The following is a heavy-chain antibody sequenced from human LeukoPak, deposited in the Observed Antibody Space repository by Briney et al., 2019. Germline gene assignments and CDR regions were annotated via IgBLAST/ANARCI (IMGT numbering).Heavy chain of an antibody. J-gene: IGHJ4*02. CDR2: IYYSGSS. Sequence: SETLSLTCTVSGGSLSSYYRSWIRQPPEQGMEWIGYIYYSGSSNYNPSLKRRVTISLDTSKNHFSLKLSSVTAADTAVYYCARGGGSRDGYNFDYWGQGTLVTASS. CDR1: GGSLSSYY. V-gene: IGHV4-59*01. CDR3: ARGGGSRDGYNFDY. D-gene: IGHD5-24*01.